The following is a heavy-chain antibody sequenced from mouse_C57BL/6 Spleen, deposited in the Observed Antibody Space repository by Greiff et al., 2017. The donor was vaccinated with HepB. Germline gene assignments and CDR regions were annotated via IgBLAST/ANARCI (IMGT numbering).Heavy chain of an antibody. J-gene: IGHJ3*01. CDR2: ISSGSSTI. V-gene: IGHV5-17*01. CDR3: ARPDGNFLAY. D-gene: IGHD2-1*01. CDR1: VFTFSDYG. Sequence: EVHLVESGGGLVKPGGSLKLSCAASVFTFSDYGMHWVRQAPEKGLEWVAYISSGSSTIYYADPVKGRFTISRDNAKNTLFLKMTTLRSEDTAMYYCARPDGNFLAYWGQGTLVTVSA.